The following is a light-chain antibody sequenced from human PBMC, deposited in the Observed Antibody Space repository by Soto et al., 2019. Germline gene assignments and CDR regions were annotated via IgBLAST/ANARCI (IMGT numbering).Light chain of an antibody. CDR2: KAS. CDR1: QSISNW. J-gene: IGKJ2*01. V-gene: IGKV1-5*03. CDR3: QHYNSYSGDT. Sequence: DIQMTQSPSTLSASVGDRVTITCRASQSISNWLAWYQQKPGKAPNLLIYKASSLDSGVPSRFSGSGSGTEFTLTISSLQPDDFATYYCQHYNSYSGDTFGQGTKVEIK.